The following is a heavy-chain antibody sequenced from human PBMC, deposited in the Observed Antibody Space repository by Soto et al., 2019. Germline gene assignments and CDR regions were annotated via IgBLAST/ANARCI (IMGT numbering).Heavy chain of an antibody. Sequence: EVQLVESGGGLVQRGGSLRLSCAASGLTFSSYSMNWVRQAPGQGLEWVSYISSSSSILYYADSVKGRFPISRDNAQNSLDLQMNSLTAEDTAVYYCAFGKESRYYYYGMDVWGQGTTVTVSS. D-gene: IGHD3-10*01. J-gene: IGHJ6*02. V-gene: IGHV3-48*01. CDR1: GLTFSSYS. CDR2: ISSSSSIL. CDR3: AFGKESRYYYYGMDV.